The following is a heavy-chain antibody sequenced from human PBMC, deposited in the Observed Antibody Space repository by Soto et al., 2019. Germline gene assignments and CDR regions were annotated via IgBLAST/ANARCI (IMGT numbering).Heavy chain of an antibody. J-gene: IGHJ4*02. CDR3: AYGSSSAWIDY. Sequence: KLSETLSLTCSVSGDSMRGYHFYWGWIRQAPGKGLEWIGSAYFSGGNTYYSPSLKSRVSISVDTPKNEFSLRLTSLTAADTAVYFCAYGSSSAWIDYWGQGTLVTVSS. D-gene: IGHD6-25*01. CDR2: AYFSGGNT. CDR1: GDSMRGYHFY. V-gene: IGHV4-39*01.